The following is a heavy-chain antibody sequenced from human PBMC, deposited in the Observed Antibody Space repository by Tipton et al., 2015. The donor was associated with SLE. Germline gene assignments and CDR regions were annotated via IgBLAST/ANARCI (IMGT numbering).Heavy chain of an antibody. Sequence: TLSLTCTVSGDSISSDHWGWIRQPPGKGLEWIGSIYYSGSTYYNPSLKSRVTISVDTSKNQFSLKLSSVTAADTAVYYCARRASGYSYYYYGMDVWGQGTLVTVS. CDR3: ARRASGYSYYYYGMDV. CDR2: IYYSGST. V-gene: IGHV4-39*01. CDR1: GDSISSDH. J-gene: IGHJ6*02. D-gene: IGHD3-3*01.